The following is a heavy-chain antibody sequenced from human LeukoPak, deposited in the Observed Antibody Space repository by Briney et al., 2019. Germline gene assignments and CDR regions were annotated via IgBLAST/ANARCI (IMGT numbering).Heavy chain of an antibody. Sequence: SETLSLTCTVSGGSISSSSYYWGWIRQPPGTGLEWIGSIYYSGSTYYNPSLKSRVTISVDTSKNQFSLKLSSVTAADTAVYYCARRAVVGATVDYWGQGTLVTVSS. D-gene: IGHD1-26*01. CDR3: ARRAVVGATVDY. V-gene: IGHV4-39*01. J-gene: IGHJ4*02. CDR2: IYYSGST. CDR1: GGSISSSSYY.